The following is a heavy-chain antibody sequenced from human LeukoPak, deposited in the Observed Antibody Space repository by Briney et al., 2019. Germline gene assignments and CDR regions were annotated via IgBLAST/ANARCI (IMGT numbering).Heavy chain of an antibody. CDR2: IYYSGST. D-gene: IGHD3-10*02. CDR1: GGSISSSSYY. V-gene: IGHV4-39*01. Sequence: SETLSLTCTVSGGSISSSSYYWGWIRQPPGKGLEWIGSIYYSGSTYYNPSLKSRVTISVDTSKNQFSLKLSSVTAADTAVYYCARHMFGELAWFDPWGQGTLVTVSS. CDR3: ARHMFGELAWFDP. J-gene: IGHJ5*02.